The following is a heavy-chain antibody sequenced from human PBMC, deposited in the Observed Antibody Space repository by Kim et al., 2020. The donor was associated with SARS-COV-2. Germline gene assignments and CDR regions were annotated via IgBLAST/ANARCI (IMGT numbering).Heavy chain of an antibody. CDR3: AKDPYQLDAFDI. J-gene: IGHJ3*02. CDR2: T. Sequence: TYYADSVKGRFTISRDNSKNTLYLQMNSLRAEDTAVYYCAKDPYQLDAFDIWGQGTMVTVSS. V-gene: IGHV3-23*01. D-gene: IGHD2-2*01.